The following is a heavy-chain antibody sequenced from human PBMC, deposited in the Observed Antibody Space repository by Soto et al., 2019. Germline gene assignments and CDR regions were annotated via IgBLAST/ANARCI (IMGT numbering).Heavy chain of an antibody. Sequence: EVRLLESGGGLVQPGGSVRLSCAASGFTFNTYAMNWVRQAPGKGLEWVSAVSGSGVTTYYADSVKGRFTISRDNSKNTLYVQMNSLRTEDTAVYYFQDWGQGTLVTVSS. CDR2: VSGSGVTT. J-gene: IGHJ1*01. CDR1: GFTFNTYA. CDR3: QD. V-gene: IGHV3-23*01.